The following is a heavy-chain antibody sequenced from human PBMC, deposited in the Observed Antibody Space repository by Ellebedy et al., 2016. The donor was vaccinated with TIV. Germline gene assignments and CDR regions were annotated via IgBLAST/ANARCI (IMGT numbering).Heavy chain of an antibody. CDR3: ARFRYTSFWHLGHNGLDY. CDR2: ISPSGNTT. J-gene: IGHJ4*02. D-gene: IGHD6-19*01. Sequence: AASVKVSCKASGYTLTSYYMHWVRQAPGQGLEWMGIISPSGNTTTYAQKLQGRVTMTWDTSKSTVYLELSSLTSHDTAVYYCARFRYTSFWHLGHNGLDYWGQGTLVSVSS. CDR1: GYTLTSYY. V-gene: IGHV1-46*04.